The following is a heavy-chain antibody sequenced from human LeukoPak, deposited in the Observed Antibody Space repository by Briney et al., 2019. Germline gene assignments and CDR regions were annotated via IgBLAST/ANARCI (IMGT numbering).Heavy chain of an antibody. D-gene: IGHD6-13*01. CDR2: ISAYNGNT. J-gene: IGHJ6*02. CDR1: GYTFTSYG. CDR3: ARDSLIAAAPYYYYYGMDV. Sequence: GASVKVSCKASGYTFTSYGISWVRQAPGQGLEWMGWISAYNGNTNYAQKLQGRVTMTTDTSTSTAYMELRSLRSDDTAVYYCARDSLIAAAPYYYYYGMDVWGQGTTVTVSS. V-gene: IGHV1-18*01.